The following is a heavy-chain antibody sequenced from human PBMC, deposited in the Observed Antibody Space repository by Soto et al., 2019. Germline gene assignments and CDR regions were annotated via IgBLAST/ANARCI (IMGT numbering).Heavy chain of an antibody. D-gene: IGHD3-9*01. J-gene: IGHJ5*02. CDR3: ARGLAVLRYFDWFLGGNWFDT. CDR2: INHSGST. CDR1: GGSFSGYY. Sequence: SETLSLTCAVYGGSFSGYYWSWIRQPPGKGLEWIGEINHSGSTNYNPSLKSRVTISVDTSKNQFSRKLSAVTAADTAVYYCARGLAVLRYFDWFLGGNWFDTWGQGTLVTVSS. V-gene: IGHV4-34*01.